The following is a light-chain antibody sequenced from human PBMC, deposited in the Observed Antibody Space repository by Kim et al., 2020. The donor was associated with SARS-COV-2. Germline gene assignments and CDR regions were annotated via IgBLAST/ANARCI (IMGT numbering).Light chain of an antibody. J-gene: IGLJ3*02. CDR2: DVS. Sequence: GQSITISCTGTTDDIGSYKFVSWYQQHPGKAPKLIIYDVSYRPSGASDRFSGSKSGTTASLTISGLQTEDEADYYCCSYTVTSSWVFGGGTKVTVL. CDR3: CSYTVTSSWV. CDR1: TDDIGSYKF. V-gene: IGLV2-14*03.